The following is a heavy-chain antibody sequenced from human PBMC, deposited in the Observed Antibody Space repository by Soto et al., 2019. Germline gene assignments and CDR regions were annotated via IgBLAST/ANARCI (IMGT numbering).Heavy chain of an antibody. D-gene: IGHD5-12*01. CDR3: TRLGGYYSSAGKKVDY. CDR1: GFTFSGSA. CDR2: IRSKANSYAT. J-gene: IGHJ4*02. V-gene: IGHV3-73*01. Sequence: EVQLVESGGGLVQPGGSLKLSCAASGFTFSGSAMHLVRQASGKGLEWVGRIRSKANSYATADAASVKGRFTISSDDSKNTAYLQMNSLKTEDTAVYYCTRLGGYYSSAGKKVDYWGQGTLVTVSS.